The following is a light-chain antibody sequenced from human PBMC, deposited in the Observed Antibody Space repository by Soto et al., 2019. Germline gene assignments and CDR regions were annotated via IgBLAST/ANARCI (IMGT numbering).Light chain of an antibody. CDR3: QQYARTPKT. CDR1: QSVSSSY. CDR2: GAS. J-gene: IGKJ1*01. Sequence: EIVLTQSPGTLSLSPGERATLSCRASQSVSSSYLAWYQQKPGQAPRLLIYGASSRATGIPDRFSGSGSGTDFTLTISRLEPEDVAVYYCQQYARTPKTFGQGTQVEIK. V-gene: IGKV3-20*01.